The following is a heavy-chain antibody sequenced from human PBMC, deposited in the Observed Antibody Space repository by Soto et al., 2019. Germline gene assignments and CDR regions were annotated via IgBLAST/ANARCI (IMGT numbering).Heavy chain of an antibody. Sequence: SETLSLTCTVSGASMSSGGYYWTWIRQSPGKGLEWIGYIYYSGSTYYNPSLESRVAISLDTSRSQFSLTLHSVTAADTAIYYWARDRHNTFSHPWGKGTRDTASS. CDR2: IYYSGST. CDR1: GASMSSGGYY. J-gene: IGHJ5*02. D-gene: IGHD1-1*01. V-gene: IGHV4-31*03. CDR3: ARDRHNTFSHP.